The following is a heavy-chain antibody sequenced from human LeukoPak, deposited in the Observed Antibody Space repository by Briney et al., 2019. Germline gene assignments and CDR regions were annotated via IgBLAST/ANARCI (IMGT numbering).Heavy chain of an antibody. V-gene: IGHV3-64*01. J-gene: IGHJ3*02. CDR3: AREGSSGWIHHDAFDI. D-gene: IGHD6-19*01. CDR1: GFTFTNYA. Sequence: PGGSLRLSCAASGFTFTNYAMHWVRQAPGKGLEYVSAISSNGDRTYYANSVKGRFTISGDNSKNTLYLQMNSLRAEDTAVYYCAREGSSGWIHHDAFDIWGQGTMVTVSS. CDR2: ISSNGDRT.